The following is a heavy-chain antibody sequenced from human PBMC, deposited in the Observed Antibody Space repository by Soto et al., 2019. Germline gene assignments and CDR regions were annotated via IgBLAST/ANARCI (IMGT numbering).Heavy chain of an antibody. CDR3: AKGDNLGPKTGYAFDT. CDR1: GDSVSSNTAS. CDR2: TYFRSKWYN. J-gene: IGHJ4*02. D-gene: IGHD5-12*01. V-gene: IGHV6-1*01. Sequence: PSQTLSLTCAISGDSVSSNTASWNWIRQSPSGGLEWLGRTYFRSKWYNDYAVSVKSRIIINPDTSNNQFSLQLNSVTPEDTAVYFCAKGDNLGPKTGYAFDTWGQGIMVTVSS.